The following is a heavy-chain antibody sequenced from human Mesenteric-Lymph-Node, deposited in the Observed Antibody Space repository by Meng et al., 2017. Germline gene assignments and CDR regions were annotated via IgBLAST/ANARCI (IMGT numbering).Heavy chain of an antibody. V-gene: IGHV1-8*01. Sequence: QVQLVRSGAEVKKPGASVKVSCKASGYTFTSYHINWVRQATGQGLEWMGWMSPESGNTAYAQKFEGRVTMTRDTSINTAYMELSSLGSEDTAVYYCARGIDAGFDYCGQGTQVTVSS. CDR1: GYTFTSYH. J-gene: IGHJ4*02. CDR3: ARGIDAGFDY. D-gene: IGHD3-9*01. CDR2: MSPESGNT.